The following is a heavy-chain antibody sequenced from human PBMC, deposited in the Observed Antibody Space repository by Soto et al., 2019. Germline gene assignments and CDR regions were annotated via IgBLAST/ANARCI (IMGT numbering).Heavy chain of an antibody. Sequence: QVQLVQSGAEVKKPGASVKVSCKASGYTFTSYEITWVRQAPGQGLEWMGWISGYNGNTNYAQKFQGRVTMTTETSTSTSYMELRSLRSDYTAVYYCAKNSGPNWYFDLWGRGTLVTVSA. D-gene: IGHD1-26*01. CDR3: AKNSGPNWYFDL. V-gene: IGHV1-18*01. J-gene: IGHJ2*01. CDR2: ISGYNGNT. CDR1: GYTFTSYE.